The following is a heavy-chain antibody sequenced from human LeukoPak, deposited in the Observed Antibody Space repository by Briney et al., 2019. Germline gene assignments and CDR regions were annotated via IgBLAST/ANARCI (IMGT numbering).Heavy chain of an antibody. J-gene: IGHJ4*02. V-gene: IGHV1-69*01. Sequence: SVKVSCKASGGISHPYAIAWLRQAPGQGLEWMGGITPLVSTTVYARKLQGRVTFTADEATRTVYMELRSLNSGDTAIYYCARGNGTYTPSDNWGQGTLVTVSS. CDR2: ITPLVSTT. CDR1: GGISHPYA. CDR3: ARGNGTYTPSDN. D-gene: IGHD1-26*01.